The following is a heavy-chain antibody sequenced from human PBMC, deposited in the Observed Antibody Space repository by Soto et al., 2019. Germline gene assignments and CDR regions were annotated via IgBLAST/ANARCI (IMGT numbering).Heavy chain of an antibody. V-gene: IGHV3-74*01. CDR1: GFTFSSYW. CDR2: INSDGSST. CDR3: AREKVVATPLGYYYYGMDV. D-gene: IGHD2-15*01. J-gene: IGHJ6*02. Sequence: EVQLVESGGGLVQPGGSLRLSCAASGFTFSSYWMHWVRQAPGKGLVWVSRINSDGSSTSYADSVKGRFTISRDNAKNTLYLQMNSLIAEDTAVYYCAREKVVATPLGYYYYGMDVWGQGTTVTVSS.